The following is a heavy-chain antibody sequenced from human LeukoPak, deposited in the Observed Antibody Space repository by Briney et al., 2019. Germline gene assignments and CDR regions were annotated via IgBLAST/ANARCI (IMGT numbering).Heavy chain of an antibody. J-gene: IGHJ5*02. CDR1: GGTFSSYA. V-gene: IGHV1-69*05. CDR3: ARDNSVGDNAWWFDP. Sequence: GASVKVSCKASGGTFSSYAISWVRQAPGQGLEWMGGIIPIFGTANYAQKFQGRVTMTRDMSTSKDYMELSSLRSEDTAIYYCARDNSVGDNAWWFDPWGQGTLVTVSS. D-gene: IGHD1-26*01. CDR2: IIPIFGTA.